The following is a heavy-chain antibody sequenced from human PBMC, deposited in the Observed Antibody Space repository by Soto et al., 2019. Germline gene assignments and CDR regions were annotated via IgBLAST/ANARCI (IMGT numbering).Heavy chain of an antibody. CDR3: ARRKERSGPHYFDS. D-gene: IGHD1-1*01. CDR2: MNPYNGNA. J-gene: IGHJ4*02. CDR1: GYTFITYD. V-gene: IGHV1-8*01. Sequence: GASVKVSCKASGYTFITYDINWVRQAPGQGLEWMGWMNPYNGNAGYAQKFQGRVTMTRNTSISTAYMELTSLESNDTAVYFCARRKERSGPHYFDSWGQGTLVTVSS.